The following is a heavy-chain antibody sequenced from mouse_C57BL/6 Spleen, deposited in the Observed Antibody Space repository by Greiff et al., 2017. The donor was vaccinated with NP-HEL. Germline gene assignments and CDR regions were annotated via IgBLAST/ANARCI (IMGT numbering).Heavy chain of an antibody. D-gene: IGHD1-1*01. J-gene: IGHJ2*01. V-gene: IGHV1-52*01. Sequence: QVQLQQPGAELVRPGSSVKLSCKASGYTFTSYWMHWVKQRPIQGLEWIGNIDPSDSETHYNQKFKDKATLTVDKSSSTAYMQLSSLTSEDSAVYYCARGITTVPLSYWGQGTTLTDSS. CDR2: IDPSDSET. CDR1: GYTFTSYW. CDR3: ARGITTVPLSY.